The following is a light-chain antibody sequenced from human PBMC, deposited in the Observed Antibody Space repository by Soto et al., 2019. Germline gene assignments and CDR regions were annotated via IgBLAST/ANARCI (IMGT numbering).Light chain of an antibody. J-gene: IGKJ1*01. CDR1: KSVSSN. CDR3: LLYKNWPGL. CDR2: GAS. V-gene: IGKV3-15*01. Sequence: EIVMTQSPATLSVSPGERATISCKASKSVSSNLAWYQKKPGQATRLRIYGASSRATGIPARFSGSGSGTELTLTSTILQSEVLSVFYILLYKNWPGLFGQGTKVEIQ.